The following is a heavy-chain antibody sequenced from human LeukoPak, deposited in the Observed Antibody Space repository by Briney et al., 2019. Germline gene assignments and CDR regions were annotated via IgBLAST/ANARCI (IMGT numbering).Heavy chain of an antibody. CDR1: GYTLTELS. CDR3: ASRWSIAVTGTGDDFDY. CDR2: FDPEDGET. V-gene: IGHV1-24*01. J-gene: IGHJ4*02. Sequence: ASVKVSCKVSGYTLTELSMHWVRQAPGKGLEWMGGFDPEDGETIYAQKFQGRVTMTRDTSIITAYMELSRLRSDDTAVYYCASRWSIAVTGTGDDFDYWGQGTLVTVSS. D-gene: IGHD6-19*01.